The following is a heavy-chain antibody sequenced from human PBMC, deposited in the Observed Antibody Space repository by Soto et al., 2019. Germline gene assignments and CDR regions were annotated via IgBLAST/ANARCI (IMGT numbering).Heavy chain of an antibody. CDR2: ISYDGSNK. J-gene: IGHJ6*02. CDR3: AKDLGPGGDWFPPYYYGMHV. CDR1: SSYA. D-gene: IGHD3-9*01. Sequence: QVQLVESGGGVVQPGRSLRLSCAAFSSYAMHWVRQAPGKGLEWVAVISYDGSNKYYADSVKGRFTVSRDNSKNTLYLQMNSLRAEDTAVYYCAKDLGPGGDWFPPYYYGMHVWGQGTTVTVSS. V-gene: IGHV3-30-3*02.